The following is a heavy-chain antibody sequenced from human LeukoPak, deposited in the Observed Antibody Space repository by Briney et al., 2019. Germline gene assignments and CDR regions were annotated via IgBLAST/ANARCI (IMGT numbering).Heavy chain of an antibody. CDR1: GGSLSSYY. CDR2: IYYSGST. CDR3: ARVYDFWSGYLFDY. V-gene: IGHV4-59*01. D-gene: IGHD3-3*01. Sequence: SSETLSLTCTVSGGSLSSYYWSWIRQPPGKGLEWIGYIYYSGSTNYNPSLKSRLTISVDTSKNQFSLKLSSVTTADTAGYYCARVYDFWSGYLFDYWGQGTLVTVSS. J-gene: IGHJ4*02.